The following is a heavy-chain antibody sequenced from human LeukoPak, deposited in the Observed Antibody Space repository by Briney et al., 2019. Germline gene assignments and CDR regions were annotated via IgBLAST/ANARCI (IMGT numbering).Heavy chain of an antibody. J-gene: IGHJ4*02. V-gene: IGHV4-59*08. D-gene: IGHD5-18*01. CDR2: IYYSGST. CDR1: GGSIRSYY. Sequence: SETLSLTCTVSGGSIRSYYWSWIRQPPGKGLEWIGYIYYSGSTNYNPSLKSRVTISVDTSKNQFSLKLTSVTAADTAVYYCARHIRGYSYGPFDYWGQGSLVTVSS. CDR3: ARHIRGYSYGPFDY.